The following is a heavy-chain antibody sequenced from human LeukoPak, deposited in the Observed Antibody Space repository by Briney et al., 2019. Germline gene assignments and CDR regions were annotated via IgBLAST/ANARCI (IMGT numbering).Heavy chain of an antibody. Sequence: GGSLRLSCAASGFTVSSNYMSWVRQAPGKGLEWVSVIYSGGSTYYADSVKGRFTISRDNSKNTLYLQMNSLRAEDTAVYYCARDQSGYYDSSGRDAFDIWGQGTMVTVSS. V-gene: IGHV3-53*01. J-gene: IGHJ3*02. D-gene: IGHD3-22*01. CDR3: ARDQSGYYDSSGRDAFDI. CDR1: GFTVSSNY. CDR2: IYSGGST.